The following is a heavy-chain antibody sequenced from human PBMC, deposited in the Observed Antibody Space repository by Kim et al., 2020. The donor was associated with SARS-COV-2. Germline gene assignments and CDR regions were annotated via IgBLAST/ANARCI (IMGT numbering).Heavy chain of an antibody. CDR3: ARSYCTTTSCQSPILFDY. Sequence: GGSLRLSCVASGFTFSNYWMSWVRQAPGKGLEWVANIKRDGSEKYYLDSVKGRFTISRDNAQNSLYLQMNSLRAEGTALYYCARSYCTTTSCQSPILFDYWDQGTLVTVSS. D-gene: IGHD2-2*01. V-gene: IGHV3-7*01. CDR2: IKRDGSEK. CDR1: GFTFSNYW. J-gene: IGHJ4*01.